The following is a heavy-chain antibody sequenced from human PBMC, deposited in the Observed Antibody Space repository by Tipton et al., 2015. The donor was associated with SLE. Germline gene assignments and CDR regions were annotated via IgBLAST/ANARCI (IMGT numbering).Heavy chain of an antibody. CDR3: ARRVGSYYGMDV. D-gene: IGHD3-10*01. CDR1: GFTFSTYA. CDR2: ISHDGTNK. Sequence: SLRLSCAASGFTFSTYAMSWVRQVPGKGLEWVAVISHDGTNKYYADSVKGRFTISRDNSKNTVYLQMNSLRAEDTAVYHCARRVGSYYGMDVWGQGTTVTVSS. J-gene: IGHJ6*02. V-gene: IGHV3-30*04.